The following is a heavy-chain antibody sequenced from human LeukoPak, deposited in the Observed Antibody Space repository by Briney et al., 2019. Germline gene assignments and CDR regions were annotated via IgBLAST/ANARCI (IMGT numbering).Heavy chain of an antibody. Sequence: SVKVSCKASGGTFSSYAISWVRQAPGQGLEWMGRIIPIFGTANYAQKFQGRVTITADESTSTAYMELSSLRSEDTAVYYCARDIDDYVWGSYRFDYWGQGTLVTVSS. CDR3: ARDIDDYVWGSYRFDY. CDR2: IIPIFGTA. V-gene: IGHV1-69*13. D-gene: IGHD3-16*02. J-gene: IGHJ4*02. CDR1: GGTFSSYA.